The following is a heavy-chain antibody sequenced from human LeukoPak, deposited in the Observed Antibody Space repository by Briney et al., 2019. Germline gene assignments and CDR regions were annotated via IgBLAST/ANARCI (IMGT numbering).Heavy chain of an antibody. CDR1: GFTFSSYE. Sequence: GGSLRLSCAASGFTFSSYEMNWVRQAPGKGLEWVSYISSSGSTIYYADSVKGRFTISRDNAKNSLYLQMNSLRAEDTAVYYCARNYYDSSGYYSAPHYWGQGTLVTVSS. V-gene: IGHV3-48*03. CDR2: ISSSGSTI. J-gene: IGHJ4*02. CDR3: ARNYYDSSGYYSAPHY. D-gene: IGHD3-22*01.